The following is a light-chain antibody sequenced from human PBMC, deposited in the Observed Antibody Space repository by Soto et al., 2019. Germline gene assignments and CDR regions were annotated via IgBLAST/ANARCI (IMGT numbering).Light chain of an antibody. CDR2: AAS. V-gene: IGKV1-39*01. CDR3: QQSYSTPPT. Sequence: DIQMTQSPSSLSAAVGDGVSMTCRARQSISGCLEWCHQKPGKAPKLLIYAASSLQSGVPSRFSGSGSGTDFTLTISSLQPEDFATYYCQQSYSTPPTFGQGTKVDI. CDR1: QSISGC. J-gene: IGKJ1*01.